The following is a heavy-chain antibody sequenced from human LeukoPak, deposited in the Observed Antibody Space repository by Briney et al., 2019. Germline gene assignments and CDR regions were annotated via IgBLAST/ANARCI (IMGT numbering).Heavy chain of an antibody. CDR2: INHSGST. Sequence: SETLSLTCTVSGGSISSYYWSWIRQPPGKGLEWIGEINHSGSTNYNPSLKSRVTISVDTSKNQSSLKLSSVTAADTAVYYCARTDKNDRSKYFDYWGQGTLVTVSS. CDR1: GGSISSYY. V-gene: IGHV4-34*01. J-gene: IGHJ4*02. CDR3: ARTDKNDRSKYFDY.